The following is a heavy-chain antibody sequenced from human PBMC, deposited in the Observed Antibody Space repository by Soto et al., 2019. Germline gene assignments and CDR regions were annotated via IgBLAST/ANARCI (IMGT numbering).Heavy chain of an antibody. CDR1: GFTFSSYS. CDR2: ISCSTSYI. D-gene: IGHD2-15*01. V-gene: IGHV3-21*01. Sequence: EVQLVESGGGLVKPGGSLRLSCAASGFTFSSYSMNWVRQAPGKGLEWVSSISCSTSYIYYADSVKGRFTISRDNAKNSLYLQMNSLSAEDTAVYYCARVVAYCAPYYYYGMDVWGQGTTVTVSS. J-gene: IGHJ6*02. CDR3: ARVVAYCAPYYYYGMDV.